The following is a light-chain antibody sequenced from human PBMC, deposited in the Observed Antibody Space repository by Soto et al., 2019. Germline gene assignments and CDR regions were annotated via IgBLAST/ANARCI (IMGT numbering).Light chain of an antibody. Sequence: QSVLTQPPSVSGAPGQRVTISCTGSSSNIGAGYDVHWYQQLPGTAPKLLIYGNSNLPSGVPDRFSGYKSGTSASLAITGLQAEDEVDYYSQFYDSSLSGVVFGGGTKLTVL. J-gene: IGLJ2*01. CDR3: QFYDSSLSGVV. CDR2: GNS. CDR1: SSNIGAGYD. V-gene: IGLV1-40*01.